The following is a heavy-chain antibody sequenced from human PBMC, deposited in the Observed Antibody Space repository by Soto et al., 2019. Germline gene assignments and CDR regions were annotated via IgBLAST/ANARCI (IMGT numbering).Heavy chain of an antibody. CDR2: IIPIFGKA. Sequence: ASVKVSCEASGGTFSSYAIIWLRQAPGQGLEWMGVIIPIFGKANYAQKLQGRVTITADESTSTAYMELSCLRSEDTAVYYCARDLPGVYAITDRSGDYYYGMDVWGQGTTVTVTS. CDR3: ARDLPGVYAITDRSGDYYYGMDV. CDR1: GGTFSSYA. V-gene: IGHV1-69*13. J-gene: IGHJ6*02. D-gene: IGHD2-8*01.